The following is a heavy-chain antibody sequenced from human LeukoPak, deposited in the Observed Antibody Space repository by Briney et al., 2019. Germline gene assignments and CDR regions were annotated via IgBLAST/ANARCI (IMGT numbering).Heavy chain of an antibody. V-gene: IGHV5-51*01. D-gene: IGHD2-15*01. CDR1: GYSFTSYW. CDR3: ARHHSLSGFMDV. CDR2: IYPGDSDT. J-gene: IGHJ6*02. Sequence: GESLQISCQGSGYSFTSYWIGWVRQMPGKGLEWMGIIYPGDSDTRYSPSFQGQVTISADKSISIAYLQWSSLKASDSAMYYCARHHSLSGFMDVWGQGTTVSVSS.